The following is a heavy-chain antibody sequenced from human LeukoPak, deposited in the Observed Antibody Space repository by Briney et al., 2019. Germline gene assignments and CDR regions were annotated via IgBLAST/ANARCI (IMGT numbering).Heavy chain of an antibody. CDR3: ARRGRFAGNIIWE. CDR2: IYYTGTT. CDR1: GGSISSSSYY. V-gene: IGHV4-39*01. D-gene: IGHD4-23*01. J-gene: IGHJ4*02. Sequence: SETLSLTCTVSGGSISSSSYYWGWIRQSPGKGLEWIGSIYYTGTTYYSPSLKSRLTISVDTSENQFSLRLSSVTAADTAVYYCARRGRFAGNIIWEWGQGTQVTVSS.